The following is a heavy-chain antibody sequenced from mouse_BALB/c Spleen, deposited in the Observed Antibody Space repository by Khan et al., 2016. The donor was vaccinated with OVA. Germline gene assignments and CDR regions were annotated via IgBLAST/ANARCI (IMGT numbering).Heavy chain of an antibody. V-gene: IGHV5-6-5*01. J-gene: IGHJ3*01. CDR2: ISTGDTT. Sequence: EVRLVESGGGLVKPGGSLKVSCAASGFTFSNYAMSWVRQTPEKRLEWVASISTGDTTYYPDSVKGRCTISRDNGRNILYLQMSSLRSDDTAMYYFSRGYWFVYWGQGTLVTASA. CDR3: SRGYWFVY. CDR1: GFTFSNYA.